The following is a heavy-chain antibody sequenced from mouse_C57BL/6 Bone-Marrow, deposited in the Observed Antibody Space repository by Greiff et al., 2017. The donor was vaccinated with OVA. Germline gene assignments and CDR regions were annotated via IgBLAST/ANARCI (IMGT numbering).Heavy chain of an antibody. CDR2: IYPGDGDT. V-gene: IGHV1-82*01. Sequence: QVQLQQSGPELVKPGASVKISCKASGYAFSSSWMNWVKQRPGKGLEWIGRIYPGDGDTNYNGKFKGKATLTADKSSSTAYMQLSSLTSEDSAVYFCARSFDGYYVGAMDDGGQGTSVTVSS. CDR3: ARSFDGYYVGAMDD. CDR1: GYAFSSSW. D-gene: IGHD2-3*01. J-gene: IGHJ4*01.